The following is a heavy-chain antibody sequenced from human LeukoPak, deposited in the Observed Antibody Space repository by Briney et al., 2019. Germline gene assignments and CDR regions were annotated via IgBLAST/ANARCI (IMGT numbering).Heavy chain of an antibody. CDR1: GDSITSGAFY. CDR3: ARRDYAAWFDP. Sequence: ETLSLTCNVSGDSITSGAFYWAWIRQSPGKGLEWIGNVYYSGSNHYNPSLRGRVSISMDKTKNQFSLNLNSLSVTDTAIYYCARRDYAAWFDPWGQGTLVPVS. D-gene: IGHD4/OR15-4a*01. J-gene: IGHJ5*02. V-gene: IGHV4-39*01. CDR2: VYYSGSN.